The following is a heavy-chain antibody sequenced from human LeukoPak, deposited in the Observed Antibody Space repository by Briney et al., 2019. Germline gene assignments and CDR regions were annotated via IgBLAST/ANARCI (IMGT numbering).Heavy chain of an antibody. D-gene: IGHD2-21*02. CDR2: ISGSAGST. J-gene: IGHJ4*02. V-gene: IGHV3-23*01. Sequence: PGGSLRLSCAASGFTSSSYAMKWVRQAPGKGLEWVSGISGSAGSTYYADSVKGRFTMSRDNSKNTVYLQMNSLRAEDTAVYYCAAMVVTVEAFDYWGQGTLVTVSS. CDR1: GFTSSSYA. CDR3: AAMVVTVEAFDY.